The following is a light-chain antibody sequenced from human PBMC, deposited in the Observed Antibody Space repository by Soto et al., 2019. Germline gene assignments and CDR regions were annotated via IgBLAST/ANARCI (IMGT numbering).Light chain of an antibody. J-gene: IGKJ1*01. Sequence: EIVLTQSPGTLSLFPGEGVTLSCRASQSVSSTSLAWYQQKPGQAPRLLIYGASSRATGIPDRFSGSGSGTDFTLTIRRLDPEDFAVYDCQQYGQQSGRSSWTFGQGTKVEIK. CDR2: GAS. CDR3: QQYGQQSGRSSWT. V-gene: IGKV3-20*01. CDR1: QSVSSTS.